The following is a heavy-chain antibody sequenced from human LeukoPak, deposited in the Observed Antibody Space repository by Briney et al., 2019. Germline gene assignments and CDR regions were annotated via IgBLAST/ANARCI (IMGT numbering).Heavy chain of an antibody. D-gene: IGHD2-21*01. Sequence: GRSLRLSCAASEFTFSTYAMHWVRQAPGKGLEWVAVISYDGDNKFYADSVKGRFIISRDNSKNTLYLQMSSLRAEDTAVYYCATAGGDRGDPWGQGTLVTVS. CDR1: EFTFSTYA. J-gene: IGHJ5*02. CDR2: ISYDGDNK. CDR3: ATAGGDRGDP. V-gene: IGHV3-30-3*01.